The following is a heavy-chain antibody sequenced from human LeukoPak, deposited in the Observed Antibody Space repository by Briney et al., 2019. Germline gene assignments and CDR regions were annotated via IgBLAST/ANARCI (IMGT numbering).Heavy chain of an antibody. V-gene: IGHV3-7*01. J-gene: IGHJ4*02. Sequence: PGGSLRLSCAASGFTFSSYWMSWVRQAPGKGLEWVANIKQDGSEKYYVDSVKGRFTIPRDNAKNSLYMQMNSLRAEDTAVYYCARGGTIFGVVIRYYFDYWGQGTLVTVSS. D-gene: IGHD3-3*01. CDR2: IKQDGSEK. CDR3: ARGGTIFGVVIRYYFDY. CDR1: GFTFSSYW.